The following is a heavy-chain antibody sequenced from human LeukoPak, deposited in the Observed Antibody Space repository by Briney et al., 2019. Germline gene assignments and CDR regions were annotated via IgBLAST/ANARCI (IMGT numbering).Heavy chain of an antibody. D-gene: IGHD2-2*01. CDR2: ISSSSSYI. J-gene: IGHJ5*02. CDR1: GFTFSSYS. Sequence: GGSLRLSCAASGFTFSSYSMNWVRQTPGKGLEWVSSISSSSSYIYYADSVKGRFTISRDNAKNSLYPQMNSLRAEDTAVYYCAREMNIVVVPAVYNWFDPWGQGTLVTVSS. CDR3: AREMNIVVVPAVYNWFDP. V-gene: IGHV3-21*01.